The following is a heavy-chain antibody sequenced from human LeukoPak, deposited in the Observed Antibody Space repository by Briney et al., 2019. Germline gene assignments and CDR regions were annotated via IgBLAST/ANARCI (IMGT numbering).Heavy chain of an antibody. Sequence: GGSLRLSCAASGFTFSSYWMTWVRQAPGKGLEWVANIKQDGSEKYYVVSVKGRFSVSRDNAKNSLCLQMNSLSAEDTAVYYCARCPYDSSGYYSVPSHFDYWGQGTLVTVSS. CDR2: IKQDGSEK. J-gene: IGHJ4*02. CDR3: ARCPYDSSGYYSVPSHFDY. CDR1: GFTFSSYW. D-gene: IGHD3-22*01. V-gene: IGHV3-7*01.